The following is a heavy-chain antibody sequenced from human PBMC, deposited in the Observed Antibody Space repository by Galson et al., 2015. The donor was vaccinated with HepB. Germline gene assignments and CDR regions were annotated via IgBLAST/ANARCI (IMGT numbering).Heavy chain of an antibody. J-gene: IGHJ5*02. Sequence: SVKVSCKASGYPFTTSTIHWVRQAPGQRLEWMGWINAGNGNTKYSQKFQGRVTITSDTSANTAYMELSSLRSEDTAVYYCAKDRDRYCSGGDCNSGYNWFDPWGQGTLVTVSS. V-gene: IGHV1-3*01. CDR1: GYPFTTST. CDR3: AKDRDRYCSGGDCNSGYNWFDP. D-gene: IGHD2-15*01. CDR2: INAGNGNT.